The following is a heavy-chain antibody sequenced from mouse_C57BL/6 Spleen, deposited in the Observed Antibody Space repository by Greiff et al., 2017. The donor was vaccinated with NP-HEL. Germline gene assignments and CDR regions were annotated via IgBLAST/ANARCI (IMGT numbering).Heavy chain of an antibody. CDR1: GYTFTSYW. CDR2: IDPSDSET. J-gene: IGHJ2*01. D-gene: IGHD4-1*02. CDR3: ARGSTGTGDY. Sequence: VQLQQPGAELVRPGSSVKLSCKASGYTFTSYWMHWVKQRPIQGLEWIGNIDPSDSETHYNQKFKDKATLTVDKSSSTAYMQLSSLTSEDAAVYYCARGSTGTGDYWGQGTTLTVSS. V-gene: IGHV1-52*01.